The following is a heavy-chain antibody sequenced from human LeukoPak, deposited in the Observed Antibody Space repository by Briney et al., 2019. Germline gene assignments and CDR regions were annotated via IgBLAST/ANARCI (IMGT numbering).Heavy chain of an antibody. CDR1: GYTFTSYD. J-gene: IGHJ4*02. CDR3: ARVGLRGVATISGNDY. Sequence: ASVTVSCKASGYTFTSYDINWVRQAPGQGLEWMGWMNPNSGNTGYAQKFQGRVTMTRNTSISTAYMELSSLRSEDTAVYYCARVGLRGVATISGNDYWGQGTLVTVSS. CDR2: MNPNSGNT. V-gene: IGHV1-8*01. D-gene: IGHD5-12*01.